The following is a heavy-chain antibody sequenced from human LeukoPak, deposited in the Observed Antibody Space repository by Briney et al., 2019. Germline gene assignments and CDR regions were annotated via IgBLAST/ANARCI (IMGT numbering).Heavy chain of an antibody. D-gene: IGHD1-1*01. J-gene: IGHJ3*02. CDR1: GDSVSSNIAS. CDR3: ARVYNWNPAGAFDI. CDR2: TYYRSKWYN. V-gene: IGHV6-1*01. Sequence: SQTLSLTCAISGDSVSSNIASWNWIRQSPSRGLGWLGRTYYRSKWYNGYAVSVKSRITINPHTSKNQFSPQLNSVTPEDTAVYYCARVYNWNPAGAFDIWGQGTVVTVSS.